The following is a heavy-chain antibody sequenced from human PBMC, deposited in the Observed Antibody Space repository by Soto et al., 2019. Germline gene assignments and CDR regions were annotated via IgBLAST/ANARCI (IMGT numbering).Heavy chain of an antibody. J-gene: IGHJ4*02. CDR3: ASGGYVNDPLDY. CDR1: GGSISSGDNY. CDR2: IYYSGTR. D-gene: IGHD3-16*01. Sequence: LSLTCTVSGGSISSGDNYWSWIRQPPGKGLEWIGCIYYSGTRYYNLSLKSRVIISVDTSKNQFSLKLTSVTAADTAVYFCASGGYVNDPLDYWGQGTMVTVSS. V-gene: IGHV4-30-4*01.